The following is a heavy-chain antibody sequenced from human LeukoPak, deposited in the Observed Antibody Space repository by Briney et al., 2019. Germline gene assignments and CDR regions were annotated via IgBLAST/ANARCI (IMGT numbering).Heavy chain of an antibody. Sequence: PGRSLRLSCAASGFTFSGYAMHWVRQAPGKGLEWVAVISYDGSNKYYADSVKGRFTISRDNSKNTLYLQMNSLRAEDTAVYYCARGQHLDYLDYWGQGTLVTVSS. CDR2: ISYDGSNK. J-gene: IGHJ4*02. D-gene: IGHD6-13*01. CDR1: GFTFSGYA. V-gene: IGHV3-30-3*01. CDR3: ARGQHLDYLDY.